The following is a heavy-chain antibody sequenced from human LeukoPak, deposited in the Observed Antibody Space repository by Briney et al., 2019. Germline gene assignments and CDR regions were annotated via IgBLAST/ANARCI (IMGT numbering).Heavy chain of an antibody. CDR2: INWNGGST. D-gene: IGHD1-26*01. CDR1: GFTFKNSW. J-gene: IGHJ5*02. V-gene: IGHV3-20*04. CDR3: ARDWMSGSYFNWFDP. Sequence: GGSLRLSCVASGFTFKNSWMHWVRQAPGKGLEWVSGINWNGGSTGYADSVKGRFTISRDNAKNSLYLQMNSLRAEDTALYYCARDWMSGSYFNWFDPWGQGTLVTVSS.